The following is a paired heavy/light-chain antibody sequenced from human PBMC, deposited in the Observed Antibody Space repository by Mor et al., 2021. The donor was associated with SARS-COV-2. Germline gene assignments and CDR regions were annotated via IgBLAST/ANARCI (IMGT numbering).Heavy chain of an antibody. D-gene: IGHD4-17*01. CDR3: ARERRATVIRYYFDY. Sequence: QVQLVESGGGLVKPGGSLRLSCAASGFTFSDYYMSWIRQAPGKGLEWVSYISSSGSTIYYADSVKGRFTISRDNAKNSLYLQMNSLRAEDTAVYYCARERRATVIRYYFDYWGQGTLVTVSS. V-gene: IGHV3-11*01. CDR1: GFTFSDYY. J-gene: IGHJ4*02. CDR2: ISSSGSTI.
Light chain of an antibody. Sequence: EIVLTQSPATLSLSPGERATLSCRASQSVSSYLAWYQQKPGQAPRLLIYDASNRATGIPARFSGSGSGTDFTLTISSLEPEDFAVYHCQQRSNWPLTFGGGTKVEIK. CDR3: QQRSNWPLT. V-gene: IGKV3-11*01. CDR2: DAS. J-gene: IGKJ4*01. CDR1: QSVSSY.